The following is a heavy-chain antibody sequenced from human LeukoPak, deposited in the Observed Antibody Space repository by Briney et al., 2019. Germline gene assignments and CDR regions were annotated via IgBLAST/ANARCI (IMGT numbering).Heavy chain of an antibody. D-gene: IGHD5-24*01. CDR2: IKEDGTGT. J-gene: IGHJ4*02. CDR3: AKEGRSLQTY. CDR1: GFMFSSNW. Sequence: GGSLRLSCAASGFMFSSNWMSWVRLAPGKGLEWVANIKEDGTGTYYVDSVKGRFTISRDNAKNSLYLQMNSLRVEDTAVYYCAKEGRSLQTYWGQGTLVTVSS. V-gene: IGHV3-7*03.